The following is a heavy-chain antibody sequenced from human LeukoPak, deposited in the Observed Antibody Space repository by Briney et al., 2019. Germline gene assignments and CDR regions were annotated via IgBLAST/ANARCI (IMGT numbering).Heavy chain of an antibody. D-gene: IGHD3-10*01. J-gene: IGHJ4*02. CDR1: GFTFSSYW. CDR3: ASQSSPQYGSIFPDYFDY. V-gene: IGHV3-7*01. CDR2: IKQGGSEK. Sequence: GGSLRLSCAASGFTFSSYWMSWVRQAPGKGLEWVANIKQGGSEKYYVDSVKGRFTISRDNAKNSLYLQMNSLRAEDTAVYYCASQSSPQYGSIFPDYFDYWGQGTLVTVSS.